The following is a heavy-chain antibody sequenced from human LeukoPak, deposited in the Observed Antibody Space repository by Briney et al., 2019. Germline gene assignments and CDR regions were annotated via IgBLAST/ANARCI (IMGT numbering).Heavy chain of an antibody. J-gene: IGHJ4*02. CDR3: ARYYFGSGNYRTFDR. Sequence: GGSLRLSCAAAGFILSDFTMNWVRQAPGKGLEWVSTISNTGVTHYADSVKGRFTISRDSAKNSQYLQIYSLRDEDTAVYYCARYYFGSGNYRTFDRWGQGTLVIVFS. V-gene: IGHV3-69-1*01. D-gene: IGHD3-10*01. CDR1: GFILSDFT. CDR2: ISNTGVT.